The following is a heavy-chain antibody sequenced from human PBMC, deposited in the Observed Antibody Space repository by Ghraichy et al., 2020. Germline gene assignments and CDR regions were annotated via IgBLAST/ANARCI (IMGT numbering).Heavy chain of an antibody. CDR1: GFTFSSYA. J-gene: IGHJ4*02. Sequence: GESLNISCAASGFTFSSYAMHWVRQAPGKGLEWVAVISYDGSNKYYADSVKGRFTISRDNSKNTLYLQMNSLRAEDTAVYYCARGDYYDSSGYYYEDFDYWGQGTLVTVSS. CDR2: ISYDGSNK. CDR3: ARGDYYDSSGYYYEDFDY. V-gene: IGHV3-30-3*01. D-gene: IGHD3-22*01.